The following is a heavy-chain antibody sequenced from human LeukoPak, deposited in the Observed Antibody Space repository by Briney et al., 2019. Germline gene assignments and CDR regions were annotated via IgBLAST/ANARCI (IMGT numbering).Heavy chain of an antibody. D-gene: IGHD3-10*01. V-gene: IGHV3-53*01. CDR2: IYSGGST. CDR1: GFTVSSNY. CDR3: ASGSGSYRTPYYYMDV. J-gene: IGHJ6*03. Sequence: GGSLRLPCAASGFTVSSNYMSWVRQAPGKGLERVSVIYSGGSTYYADSVKGRFTISRDNSKNTLYLQMNSLRAEDTAVYYCASGSGSYRTPYYYMDVWGTGTTVTVSS.